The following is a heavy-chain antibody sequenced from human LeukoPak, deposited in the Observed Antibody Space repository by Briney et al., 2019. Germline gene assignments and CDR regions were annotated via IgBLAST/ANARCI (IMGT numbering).Heavy chain of an antibody. Sequence: GGSLRLSCAASGFTFSSYGMHWVRQAPGKGLEWVAFIRYDGSNKYYADSVKGRFTISRDNSKNTLYLQMNSLRAEDTAVYYRAKDMNYYDSTSDYWGQGTLVTVSS. J-gene: IGHJ4*02. CDR3: AKDMNYYDSTSDY. V-gene: IGHV3-30*02. D-gene: IGHD3-22*01. CDR2: IRYDGSNK. CDR1: GFTFSSYG.